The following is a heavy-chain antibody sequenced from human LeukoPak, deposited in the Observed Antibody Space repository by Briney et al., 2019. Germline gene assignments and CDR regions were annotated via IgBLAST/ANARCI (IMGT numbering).Heavy chain of an antibody. V-gene: IGHV3-23*01. CDR3: TKDYCGKFCSAV. CDR1: GFTFSAFG. J-gene: IGHJ6*02. Sequence: GGSLRLSCAASGFTFSAFGMSWVRQAPGKGLEWVLTITKSGDSTYYVDSVKGRFTISRDNSKNTLYLQMNSLRAEDTAKYYCTKDYCGKFCSAVWGQGTTVTVSS. D-gene: IGHD3-9*01. CDR2: ITKSGDST.